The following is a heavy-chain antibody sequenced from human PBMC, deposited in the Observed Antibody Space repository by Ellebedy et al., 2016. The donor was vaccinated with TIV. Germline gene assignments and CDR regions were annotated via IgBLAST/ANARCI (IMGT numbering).Heavy chain of an antibody. V-gene: IGHV4-59*01. J-gene: IGHJ3*02. CDR3: ARFRRYDGFDI. Sequence: MPSETLSLTCIVSGGSINGYYWSWIRQPPGKGLEWIGNIYHTGTDNYNPSLKSRVTISIDTSKTYFSLRLTSVTAADTAVYYCARFRRYDGFDIWGQGTMVAVSS. CDR1: GGSINGYY. CDR2: IYHTGTD. D-gene: IGHD3-16*01.